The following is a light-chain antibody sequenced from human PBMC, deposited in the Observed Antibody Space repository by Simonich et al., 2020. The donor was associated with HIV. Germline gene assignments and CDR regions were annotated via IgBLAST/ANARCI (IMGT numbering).Light chain of an antibody. CDR1: QSISSD. V-gene: IGKV1-5*03. J-gene: IGKJ1*01. Sequence: DIQMTQSPSSLSASVRDRVTITCRASQSISSDLNWYQQKPGKAPKLLIYQAASLQSGVPSRFSGSGSGTEFTLTISSLQPDDVATYYCQQYNSNAPTFGQGTKVEIK. CDR2: QAA. CDR3: QQYNSNAPT.